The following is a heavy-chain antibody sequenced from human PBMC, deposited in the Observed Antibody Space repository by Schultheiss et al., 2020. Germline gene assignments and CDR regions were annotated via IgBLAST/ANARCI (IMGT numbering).Heavy chain of an antibody. V-gene: IGHV1-18*01. CDR1: GYTFTNSG. Sequence: ASVKVSCKASGYTFTNSGISWVRQAPGQGLEWMGWISAYNGNTNYAQKLQGRVTMTTDTSTSTAYMELRSLRSDDTAVYYCARSLDTYYYYGMDVWGQGTTGTVAS. CDR2: ISAYNGNT. CDR3: ARSLDTYYYYGMDV. D-gene: IGHD3-22*01. J-gene: IGHJ6*02.